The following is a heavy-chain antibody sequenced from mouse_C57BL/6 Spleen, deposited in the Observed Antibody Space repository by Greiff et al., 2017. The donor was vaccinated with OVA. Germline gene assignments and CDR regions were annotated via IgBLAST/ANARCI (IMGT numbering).Heavy chain of an antibody. CDR3: ARGEDLSYYFDY. CDR2: ISYDGSN. Sequence: DVKLQESGPGLVKPSQSLSLTCSVTGYSITSGYYWNWIRQFPGNKLEWMGYISYDGSNNYNPSLKNRISITRDTSKNQFFLKLNSVTTEDTATYYCARGEDLSYYFDYWGQGTTLTVSS. V-gene: IGHV3-6*01. J-gene: IGHJ2*01. CDR1: GYSITSGYY.